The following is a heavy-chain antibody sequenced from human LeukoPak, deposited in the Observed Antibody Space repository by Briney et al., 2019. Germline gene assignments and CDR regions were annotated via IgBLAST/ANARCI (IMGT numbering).Heavy chain of an antibody. V-gene: IGHV1-69*05. CDR3: ARVSTYYDSSGYLDY. CDR2: IIPIFGTA. CDR1: GGTFSSYA. Sequence: SVKVSCKASGGTFSSYAISWVRQAPGQGLEWMGGIIPIFGTANYAQKFQGRVTITTDESTSTAYMELSSLRSEDTAVYYCARVSTYYDSSGYLDYWGQGTLVAVSS. J-gene: IGHJ4*02. D-gene: IGHD3-22*01.